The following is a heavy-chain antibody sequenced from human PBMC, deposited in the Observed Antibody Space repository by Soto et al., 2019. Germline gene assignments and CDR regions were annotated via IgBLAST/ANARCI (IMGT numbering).Heavy chain of an antibody. CDR3: ARAQNTYYDFWSGEYYGMDV. CDR1: GGSISSYY. CDR2: IYYSGST. V-gene: IGHV4-59*01. D-gene: IGHD3-3*01. J-gene: IGHJ6*02. Sequence: PSETLSLTCTVSGGSISSYYWSWIRQPPGKGLEWIGYIYYSGSTNYNPSLKSRVTISVDTSKNQFSLKLSSVTAADTAVYYCARAQNTYYDFWSGEYYGMDVWGQGTTVTVSS.